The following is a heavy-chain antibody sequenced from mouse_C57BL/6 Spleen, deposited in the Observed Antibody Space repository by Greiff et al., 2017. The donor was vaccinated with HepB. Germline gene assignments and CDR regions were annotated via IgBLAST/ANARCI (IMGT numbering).Heavy chain of an antibody. Sequence: QVQLKQPGTELVKPGASVKLSCKASGYTFTSYWMHWVKQRPGQGLEWIGNINPRNGGTNYNEKFKSKATLTVDKSSSTAYMQLSSLTSEDSAVYYCASNYYGSSYGYAMDYWGQGTSVTVSS. CDR2: INPRNGGT. J-gene: IGHJ4*01. V-gene: IGHV1-53*01. D-gene: IGHD1-1*01. CDR1: GYTFTSYW. CDR3: ASNYYGSSYGYAMDY.